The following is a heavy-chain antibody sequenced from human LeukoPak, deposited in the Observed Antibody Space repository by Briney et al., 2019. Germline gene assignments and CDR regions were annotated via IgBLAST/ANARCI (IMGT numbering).Heavy chain of an antibody. V-gene: IGHV4-34*01. J-gene: IGHJ4*02. CDR1: GGSFSGYY. Sequence: SETLSLTCAVYGGSFSGYYWSWIRQPPGKGLEWIGEINHSGSTNYNPSLKSRLTISIDTSKNQFSLKLSSVTAADTAVYYCAGDYRSSFDYWGQGTLVTVSS. D-gene: IGHD4-11*01. CDR3: AGDYRSSFDY. CDR2: INHSGST.